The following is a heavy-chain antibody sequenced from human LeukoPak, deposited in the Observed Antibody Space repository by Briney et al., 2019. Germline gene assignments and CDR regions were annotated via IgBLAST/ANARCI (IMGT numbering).Heavy chain of an antibody. CDR1: GGTFSSYA. Sequence: SVKVSCKASGGTFSSYAISWVRQAPGQGLEWMGGIIPIFGTANYAQKFQGRVTITADESTSTAYMELSSVRSKDTAVYYCARVNCGGDCYSDRGAFDIWGQGTMVTVSS. CDR2: IIPIFGTA. CDR3: ARVNCGGDCYSDRGAFDI. V-gene: IGHV1-69*01. J-gene: IGHJ3*02. D-gene: IGHD2-21*02.